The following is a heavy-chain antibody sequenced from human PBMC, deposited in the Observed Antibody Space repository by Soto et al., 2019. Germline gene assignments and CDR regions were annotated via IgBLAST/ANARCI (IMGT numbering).Heavy chain of an antibody. D-gene: IGHD1-1*01. V-gene: IGHV3-30-3*01. CDR3: ASVHRGWNDESHVF. J-gene: IGHJ4*02. CDR1: GFTSSRYA. CDR2: ISYDGSNK. Sequence: GGSRRHSWAGSGFTSSRYAMLWVRQAPGKGLEWVAVISYDGSNKYYADSVKGRFTISRDNSKNTLYLQMNSLRAEDTAVYNCASVHRGWNDESHVFWGQGPLLTV.